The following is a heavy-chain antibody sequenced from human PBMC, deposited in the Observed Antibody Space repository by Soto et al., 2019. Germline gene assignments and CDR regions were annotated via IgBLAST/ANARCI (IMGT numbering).Heavy chain of an antibody. D-gene: IGHD1-26*01. CDR2: IYYSGST. Sequence: SETLCLTCTVAGGSISSSSYCWGWIRQPPGKGLEWIGSIYYSGSTYYNPSLKSRVTISVDTSKNQFSLKLSSVTAADTAVYYCARRYGASNWLEPWGQGTLVTVSS. J-gene: IGHJ5*02. CDR1: GGSISSSSYC. V-gene: IGHV4-39*01. CDR3: ARRYGASNWLEP.